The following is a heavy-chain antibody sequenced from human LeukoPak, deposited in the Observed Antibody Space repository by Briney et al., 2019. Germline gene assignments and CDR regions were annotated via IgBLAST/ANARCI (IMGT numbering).Heavy chain of an antibody. J-gene: IGHJ6*03. CDR2: INSDGSST. D-gene: IGHD1-14*01. CDR1: GFTFSSYW. V-gene: IGHV3-74*01. Sequence: GGSLRLSCAASGFTFSSYWMHWVRHAPGKGLVWVSRINSDGSSTSYADSVKGRFTISRDNAKNTLYLQMNGLRAEDTAVYYCARAPVSVCYYMDVWGKGTTVTVSS. CDR3: ARAPVSVCYYMDV.